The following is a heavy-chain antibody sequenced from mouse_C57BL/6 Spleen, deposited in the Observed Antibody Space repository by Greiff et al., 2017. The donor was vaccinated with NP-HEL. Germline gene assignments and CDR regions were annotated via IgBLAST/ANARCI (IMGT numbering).Heavy chain of an antibody. CDR2: INPNNGGT. D-gene: IGHD3-2*01. J-gene: IGHJ2*01. V-gene: IGHV1-26*01. CDR3: ARYETAGDSDY. Sequence: EVQLQQSGPELVKPGASVKISCKASGYTFTDYYMNWVKQSHGKSLEWIGDINPNNGGTSYNQKFKGKATLTVDKSSSTAYMELRSLTSEDSAVYYCARYETAGDSDYWGQGTTLTVSS. CDR1: GYTFTDYY.